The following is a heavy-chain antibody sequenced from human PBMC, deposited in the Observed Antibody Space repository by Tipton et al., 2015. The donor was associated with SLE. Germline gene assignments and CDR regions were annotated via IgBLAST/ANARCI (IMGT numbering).Heavy chain of an antibody. D-gene: IGHD5-18*01. CDR1: GGSISSHY. CDR2: IYYSGST. V-gene: IGHV4-59*08. J-gene: IGHJ4*02. Sequence: TLSLTCTVSGGSISSHYWSWIRQPPGKGLEWIGYIYYSGSTNYNPSLKSRVTISVDTSKNQFSLKLSSVTAADTAVYYCARARIQLWWGYFDYWGQGTLVTVSS. CDR3: ARARIQLWWGYFDY.